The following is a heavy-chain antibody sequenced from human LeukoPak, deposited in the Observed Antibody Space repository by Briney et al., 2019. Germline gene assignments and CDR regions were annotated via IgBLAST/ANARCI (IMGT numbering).Heavy chain of an antibody. D-gene: IGHD6-13*01. CDR1: GYTFTSSD. J-gene: IGHJ4*02. CDR2: INPNTDKT. V-gene: IGHV1-8*01. CDR3: ARGRPGLASAGIYDF. Sequence: GASVTVSCKASGYTFTSSDINWVRQAAGQGLEWMGWINPNTDKTGYARNFQGRVTMTKNISISTAYMEVSSLTYEDTAIYYCARGRPGLASAGIYDFWGQGTLITVSS.